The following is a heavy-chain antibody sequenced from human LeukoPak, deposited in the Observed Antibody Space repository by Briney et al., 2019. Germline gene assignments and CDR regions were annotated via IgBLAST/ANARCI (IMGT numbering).Heavy chain of an antibody. D-gene: IGHD1-26*01. CDR3: AKGGPGSYDNHLDY. CDR2: ISYDGSNK. V-gene: IGHV3-30*18. J-gene: IGHJ4*02. Sequence: GGSLRLSCAASGFTFSSYGMHWVRQAPGKGLEWVAVISYDGSNKYYADSVKGRFTISRDNSKNTLYLQMNSLRAEDTAVYYCAKGGPGSYDNHLDYWGQGTLVTVSS. CDR1: GFTFSSYG.